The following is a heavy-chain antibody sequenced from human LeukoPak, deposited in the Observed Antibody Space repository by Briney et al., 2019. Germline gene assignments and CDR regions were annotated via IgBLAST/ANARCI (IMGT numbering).Heavy chain of an antibody. V-gene: IGHV1-18*01. D-gene: IGHD2-15*01. J-gene: IGHJ6*02. CDR3: ARAMCSGGSCYRYYGMDV. CDR2: ISAYNGNT. CDR1: GYTFTSYG. Sequence: ASVKVSCKASGYTFTSYGISWVRQAPGQGLEWMGCISAYNGNTSYAQKLQGRVTMTTDTSTSTAYMELRSLRSDDTAVYYCARAMCSGGSCYRYYGMDVWGQGTTVTVSS.